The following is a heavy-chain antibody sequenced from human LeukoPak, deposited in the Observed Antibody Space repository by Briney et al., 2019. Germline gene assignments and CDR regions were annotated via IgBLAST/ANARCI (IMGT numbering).Heavy chain of an antibody. CDR3: ARGGSGDIFDI. V-gene: IGHV3-23*01. D-gene: IGHD2-21*01. CDR1: GFTLRSYG. Sequence: GGSLRLSCAASGFTLRSYGVNWVRQAAGKGLEWVSAISGSSGSTYYADSVKGRFTISRDNLKNTLYLQMNSLRAEDTAVYYCARGGSGDIFDIWGQGTMVTVSS. J-gene: IGHJ3*02. CDR2: ISGSSGST.